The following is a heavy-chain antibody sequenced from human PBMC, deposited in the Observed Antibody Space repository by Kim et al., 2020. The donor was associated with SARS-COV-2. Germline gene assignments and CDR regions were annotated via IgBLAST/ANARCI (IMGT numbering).Heavy chain of an antibody. J-gene: IGHJ4*02. V-gene: IGHV1-18*01. D-gene: IGHD1-7*01. CDR2: ISAYNGNT. Sequence: ASVKVSCKASGYTFTSYGISWVRQAPGQGLEWMGWISAYNGNTNYAQKLQGRVTMTTDTSTSTAYMELRSLRSDDTAVYYCARDRRYNWNYGIGYWGQGTLVTVSS. CDR3: ARDRRYNWNYGIGY. CDR1: GYTFTSYG.